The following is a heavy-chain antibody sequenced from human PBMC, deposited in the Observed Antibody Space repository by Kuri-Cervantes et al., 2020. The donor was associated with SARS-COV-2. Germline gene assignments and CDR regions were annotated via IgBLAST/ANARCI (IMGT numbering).Heavy chain of an antibody. Sequence: SQTLSLTCAVYGGSFSSYYWSWIRQPAGKGLEWIGRIYTSGSTNYNPSLKSRVTTSVDTSKNQFSLRLSSVTAADTAVYYCARFFLWSFDYWGQGTLVTVSS. CDR3: ARFFLWSFDY. CDR2: IYTSGST. CDR1: GGSFSSYY. D-gene: IGHD2/OR15-2a*01. V-gene: IGHV4-59*10. J-gene: IGHJ4*02.